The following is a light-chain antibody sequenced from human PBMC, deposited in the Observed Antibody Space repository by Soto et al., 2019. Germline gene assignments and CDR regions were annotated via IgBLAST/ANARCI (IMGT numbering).Light chain of an antibody. CDR3: HHYGKSPIYT. CDR2: DTS. CDR1: QSVSSNY. Sequence: EIVLTQSPGTLSLSPGATATLSCRASQSVSSNYLAWFQQKSGQAPRLLIYDTSIRATGIPDRFSGSGSGTDFTLTITRLEPEDFVVYYCHHYGKSPIYTFGPGTKVDFK. J-gene: IGKJ3*01. V-gene: IGKV3-20*01.